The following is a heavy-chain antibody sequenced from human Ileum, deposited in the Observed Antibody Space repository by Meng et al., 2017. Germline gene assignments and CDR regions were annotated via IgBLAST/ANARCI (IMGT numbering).Heavy chain of an antibody. J-gene: IGHJ6*02. D-gene: IGHD2-15*01. CDR2: IWYDGSNK. CDR1: GFTFSSYG. V-gene: IGHV3-33*01. CDR3: ARDGGVCSGGSCYSYYYYGMDV. Sequence: LKISCAASGFTFSSYGMHWVRQAPGKGLEWVAVIWYDGSNKYYADSVKGRFTISRDNSKNTLYLQMNSLRAEDTAVYYCARDGGVCSGGSCYSYYYYGMDVWGQGTTVTVSS.